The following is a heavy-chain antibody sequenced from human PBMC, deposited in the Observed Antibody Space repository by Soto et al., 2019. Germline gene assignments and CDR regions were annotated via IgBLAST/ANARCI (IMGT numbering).Heavy chain of an antibody. J-gene: IGHJ5*02. V-gene: IGHV4-39*02. Sequence: SETLSLTCTVSGGSISSSSYYWGWIRQPPGKGLEWIGNIYYSGSTYYNPSLKSRVTISVDTSKNHFSLKLSSVTAADTAVYYCARGGGSNWFDPWGQGTLVTVSS. CDR3: ARGGGSNWFDP. CDR2: IYYSGST. CDR1: GGSISSSSYY. D-gene: IGHD3-16*01.